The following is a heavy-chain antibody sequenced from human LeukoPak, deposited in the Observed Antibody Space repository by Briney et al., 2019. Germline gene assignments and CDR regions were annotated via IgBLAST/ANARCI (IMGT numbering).Heavy chain of an antibody. CDR2: IYTSGST. Sequence: SSQTLSLTCTVSGGSISSGSYYWSWIRQPAGKGLEWIGRIYTSGSTNYNPSLKSRVTISVDTSKNQFSLKLSSATAADTAVYYCARGLWATINYWGQGTLVTVSS. CDR1: GGSISSGSYY. CDR3: ARGLWATINY. J-gene: IGHJ4*02. D-gene: IGHD5-24*01. V-gene: IGHV4-61*02.